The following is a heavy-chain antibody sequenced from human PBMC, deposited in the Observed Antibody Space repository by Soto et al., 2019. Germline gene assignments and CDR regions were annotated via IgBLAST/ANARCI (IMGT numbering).Heavy chain of an antibody. CDR3: AREPGYSQPFLEYLFY. Sequence: PGGSLRLSCTVSGFSVSSNYMSWVRQAPGKGLEWVSIIHSGGDTYYADSVKDRFTISRDRSKNTVHLQMNNLRVEDTAVYYCAREPGYSQPFLEYLFYGGQGTLVTVSS. V-gene: IGHV3-66*01. D-gene: IGHD3-3*02. CDR1: GFSVSSNY. CDR2: IHSGGDT. J-gene: IGHJ4*02.